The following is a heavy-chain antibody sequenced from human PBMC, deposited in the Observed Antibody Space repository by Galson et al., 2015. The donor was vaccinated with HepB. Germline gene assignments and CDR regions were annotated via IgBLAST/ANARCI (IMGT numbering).Heavy chain of an antibody. J-gene: IGHJ1*01. V-gene: IGHV1-69*01. D-gene: IGHD3-10*01. CDR3: AYFTSGSAEDLHY. Sequence: SCKASGGTFSSYSIIWVRQAPGQGLEWMGGIIPIFGTANYAQKFQGRVTIAADESTSTAYMVLRSLRYGDTAVYYCAYFTSGSAEDLHYWGQGTLVTVSS. CDR2: IIPIFGTA. CDR1: GGTFSSYS.